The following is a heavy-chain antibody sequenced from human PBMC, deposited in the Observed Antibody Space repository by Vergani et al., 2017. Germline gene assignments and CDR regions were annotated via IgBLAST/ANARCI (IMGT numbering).Heavy chain of an antibody. D-gene: IGHD2-2*02. J-gene: IGHJ6*02. CDR1: GGSFSGYY. Sequence: QVQLQESGPGLVKPSETLSLTCAVYGGSFSGYYWSWIRQPPGKGLEWIGEINHSGSTNYNPSLQSRVTISVATSKNQFSLKLSSVTAADTAVYYCARILGYCRSTSCYSYGMDVWGQGTTVTVS. V-gene: IGHV4-34*01. CDR2: INHSGST. CDR3: ARILGYCRSTSCYSYGMDV.